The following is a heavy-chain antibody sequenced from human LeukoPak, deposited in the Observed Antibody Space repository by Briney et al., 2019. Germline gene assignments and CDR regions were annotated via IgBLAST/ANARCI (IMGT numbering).Heavy chain of an antibody. V-gene: IGHV1-18*01. J-gene: IGHJ3*02. CDR3: ARGLQENLAWLQAFSAFDI. Sequence: GASVKVSCKASGYTFTSYGMSWVRQAPGQGLEWMGWISAYNGDTNYAQKLQGRVTMTTDTSTSTAYMVLRSLRSDDTAVYYCARGLQENLAWLQAFSAFDIWGQGTMVTVSS. CDR1: GYTFTSYG. CDR2: ISAYNGDT. D-gene: IGHD6-19*01.